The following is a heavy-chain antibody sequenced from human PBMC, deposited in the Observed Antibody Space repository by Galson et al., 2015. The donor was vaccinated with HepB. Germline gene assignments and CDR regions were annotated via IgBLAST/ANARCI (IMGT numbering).Heavy chain of an antibody. CDR2: ISGSGGST. V-gene: IGHV3-23*01. D-gene: IGHD3-22*01. CDR3: AKDAGGYYYDSSGLHWYFDL. CDR1: GFTFSSYA. Sequence: SLRLSCAASGFTFSSYAMSWVRQAPGKGLEWVSAISGSGGSTYYADSVKGRFTISRDNSKNTLYLQMNSLRAEDTAVYYCAKDAGGYYYDSSGLHWYFDLWGRGTLVTVSS. J-gene: IGHJ2*01.